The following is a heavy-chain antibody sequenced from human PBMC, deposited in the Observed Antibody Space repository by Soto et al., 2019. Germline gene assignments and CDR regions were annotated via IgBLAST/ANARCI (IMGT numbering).Heavy chain of an antibody. CDR1: GFRFIRHG. J-gene: IGHJ3*02. CDR3: AKDVWNDVPATDGFDI. V-gene: IGHV3-30*18. CDR2: ISYDGSQK. D-gene: IGHD1-1*01. Sequence: GGSLRLSCAASGFRFIRHGMHWVRQAPGKGLEWVAIISYDGSQKFYVDSVKGRFTISRDNFKNMVYLQMTSLRGDDTAVYYCAKDVWNDVPATDGFDIWGQGTMVTVSS.